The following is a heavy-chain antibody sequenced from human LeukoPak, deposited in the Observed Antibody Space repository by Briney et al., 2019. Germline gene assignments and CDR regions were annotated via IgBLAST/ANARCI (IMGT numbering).Heavy chain of an antibody. J-gene: IGHJ4*02. V-gene: IGHV3-53*01. CDR1: GFTVSSNY. CDR3: AKDDGLTGIDY. Sequence: PRRSMRLSCAAYGFTVSSNYISWVSQAPGKGLEWVSVIYSSIGTDYDDSVKGRFTISRDNSKNTVYFQMNSLRAEDTAVYYCAKDDGLTGIDYWGQGTLVTVSS. D-gene: IGHD7-27*01. CDR2: IYSSIGT.